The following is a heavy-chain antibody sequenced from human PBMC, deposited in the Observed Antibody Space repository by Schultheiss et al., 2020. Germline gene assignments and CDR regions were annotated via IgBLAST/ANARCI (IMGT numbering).Heavy chain of an antibody. CDR3: ARARSTIAPRPSWGPFDY. CDR2: ISGSGGST. V-gene: IGHV3-11*04. Sequence: GGSLRLSCAASGFTFSDYYMSWIRQAPGKGLEWVSAISGSGGSTYYADSVKGRFTISRDNAKNSLYVQMNSLRAEDTAVYYCARARSTIAPRPSWGPFDYWGQGTLVTVSS. D-gene: IGHD6-6*01. J-gene: IGHJ4*02. CDR1: GFTFSDYY.